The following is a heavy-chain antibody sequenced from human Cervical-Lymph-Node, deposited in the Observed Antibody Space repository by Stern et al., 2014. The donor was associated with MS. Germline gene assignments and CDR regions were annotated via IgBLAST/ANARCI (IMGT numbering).Heavy chain of an antibody. CDR1: GYTFTRYG. V-gene: IGHV1-18*01. D-gene: IGHD3-9*01. J-gene: IGHJ5*02. Sequence: QMQLVQSGAEVKKPGASVKVSCKASGYTFTRYGISWVRQAPGQSLEWMGWVSPYNGDTNYAQKFQGRVTLTTDTSTSTAFMELKSLRSDDTAVYYCARPIRYFDCWFDPWGQGTLVTVSS. CDR2: VSPYNGDT. CDR3: ARPIRYFDCWFDP.